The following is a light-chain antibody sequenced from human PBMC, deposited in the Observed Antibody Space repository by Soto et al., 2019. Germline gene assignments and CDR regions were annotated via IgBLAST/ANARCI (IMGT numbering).Light chain of an antibody. CDR2: TAS. CDR1: QGIRNG. CDR3: QQLYSYPLT. V-gene: IGKV1-17*01. J-gene: IGKJ4*01. Sequence: DIQMARSPASLSASVGDRVTITYRASQGIRNGLGWYQQKPGKAPKLLIYTASTLQSGVPSRFSGSGSGTEFTLTITSLQPEDFAAYYCQQLYSYPLTFGGGTKVDIK.